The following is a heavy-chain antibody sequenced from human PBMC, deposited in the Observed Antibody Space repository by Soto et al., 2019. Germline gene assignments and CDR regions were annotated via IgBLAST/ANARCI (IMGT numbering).Heavy chain of an antibody. CDR2: ISAYNGNT. D-gene: IGHD2-2*01. V-gene: IGHV1-18*01. CDR3: ARRDVYCSSTSCLNWFDP. J-gene: IGHJ5*02. Sequence: QVQLVQSGAEVKKPGASVKVSCKASGYTFTSYGISWVRQAPGQGLEWMGWISAYNGNTNYAQKLQGRVTMTTDTSTSTAYMELRSLRSDDTAVYYCARRDVYCSSTSCLNWFDPWGQGTLVTVSS. CDR1: GYTFTSYG.